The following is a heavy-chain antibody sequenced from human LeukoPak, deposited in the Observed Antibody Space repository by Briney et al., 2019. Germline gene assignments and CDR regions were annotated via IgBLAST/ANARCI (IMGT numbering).Heavy chain of an antibody. D-gene: IGHD3-22*01. J-gene: IGHJ5*02. CDR3: AKAPDAMIVVVIS. CDR2: ISGGGGST. CDR1: GFTFSSYA. V-gene: IGHV3-23*01. Sequence: GGSLILSCAASGFTFSSYAMSWVRQAPGKGLEWVSAISGGGGSTFYADSVKGRFTISRDNSKNTLYLQMNSLRAEDTAVYYCAKAPDAMIVVVISWGQGTLVTVSS.